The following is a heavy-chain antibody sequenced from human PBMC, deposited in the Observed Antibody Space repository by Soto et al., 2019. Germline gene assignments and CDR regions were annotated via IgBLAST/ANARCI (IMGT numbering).Heavy chain of an antibody. CDR3: ARGTTNGNWFDP. CDR2: VFHSGST. CDR1: GTSISSHNW. D-gene: IGHD1-7*01. J-gene: IGHJ5*02. V-gene: IGHV4-4*02. Sequence: SETLSLTCVVSGTSISSHNWWSWVRQSPGQGWEWIGEVFHSGSTNYNPSLQSRVTMSIDNSRNQFSLTLNSVTAADTALYFCARGTTNGNWFDPWGQGILVTDSS.